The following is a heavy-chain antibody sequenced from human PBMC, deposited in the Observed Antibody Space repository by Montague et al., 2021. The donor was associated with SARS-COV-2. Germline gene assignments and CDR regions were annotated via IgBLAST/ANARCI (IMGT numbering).Heavy chain of an antibody. D-gene: IGHD6-19*01. Sequence: SLRLSCAASGFTFSSYSMYWVRQAPGKGLEWVAVISSDGINKYFPDSVRGRFTISRDNSNNTVFLQMSSLRPEDTAVYYCARPGVQNNGWYLSYFEYWGKGSLVTVST. J-gene: IGHJ4*02. CDR3: ARPGVQNNGWYLSYFEY. CDR1: GFTFSSYS. CDR2: ISSDGINK. V-gene: IGHV3-30*04.